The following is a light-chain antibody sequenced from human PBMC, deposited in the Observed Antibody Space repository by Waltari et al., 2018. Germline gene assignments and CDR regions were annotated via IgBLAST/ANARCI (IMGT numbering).Light chain of an antibody. CDR3: QQYNNYPYT. J-gene: IGKJ2*01. Sequence: DIQMNKSPSTLSASVGDRVTITCRASPSSGSWLAWYQQKPGKAPNLLIDKASSSESGVPSRFYGIGSGTEFTLTISSLQPDDFATYDCQQYNNYPYTFGQGTKLQIK. V-gene: IGKV1-5*03. CDR1: PSSGSW. CDR2: KAS.